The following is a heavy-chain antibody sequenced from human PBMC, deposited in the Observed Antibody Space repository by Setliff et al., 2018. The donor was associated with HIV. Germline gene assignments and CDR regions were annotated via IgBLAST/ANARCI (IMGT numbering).Heavy chain of an antibody. Sequence: ASVKVSCKASGYTFNNYGISWVRQAPGQGLEWMGWINTHSGYTNYAQKGQGRVTVTMDTSTSTADMELRSLKSDDTAVYYCARGKTWLRFLDYWGQGTLVTVSS. CDR3: ARGKTWLRFLDY. CDR2: INTHSGYT. CDR1: GYTFNNYG. V-gene: IGHV1-18*01. D-gene: IGHD5-12*01. J-gene: IGHJ4*02.